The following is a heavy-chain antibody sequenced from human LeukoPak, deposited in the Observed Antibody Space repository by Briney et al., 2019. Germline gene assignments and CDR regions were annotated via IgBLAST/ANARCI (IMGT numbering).Heavy chain of an antibody. J-gene: IGHJ6*03. CDR1: GGTFSTYA. D-gene: IGHD3-22*01. CDR2: IIPIFGTT. CDR3: ARDMAPIVVIRDKPYYYMDV. Sequence: ASVKVSCKASGGTFSTYAISWVRQAPGQGLEWMGGIIPIFGTTNYAQKFQGRVTITADKSTTTVYMELSSLRSEDTAVYYCARDMAPIVVIRDKPYYYMDVWGKGTTVTISS. V-gene: IGHV1-69*06.